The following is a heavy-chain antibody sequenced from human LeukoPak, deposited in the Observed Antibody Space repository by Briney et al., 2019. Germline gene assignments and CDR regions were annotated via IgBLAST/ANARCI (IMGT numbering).Heavy chain of an antibody. CDR1: GGSISSDY. CDR3: ARGYCSSTSCYAFDP. J-gene: IGHJ5*02. D-gene: IGHD2-2*01. Sequence: SETLSLTCTVSGGSISSDYWSWIRQPAGQGLEWIGRIYTTESTNYNPSLKSRVTISLDKSKNQFSLKLNSVTAADTAVYYCARGYCSSTSCYAFDPWGQGTLVTVSS. V-gene: IGHV4-4*07. CDR2: IYTTEST.